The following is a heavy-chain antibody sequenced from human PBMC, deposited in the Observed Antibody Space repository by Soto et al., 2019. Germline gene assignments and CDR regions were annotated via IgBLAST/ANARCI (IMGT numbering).Heavy chain of an antibody. V-gene: IGHV3-13*01. D-gene: IGHD2-2*01. CDR1: GFTFSSYD. J-gene: IGHJ6*03. CDR3: ARATAAMPYYYYYYMDV. Sequence: PGGSLRLSCAASGFTFSSYDMHWVRQATGKGLEWVSAIGTAGDTYYPGSVKGRFTISRENAKNSLYLQMNSLRAGDTAVYYCARATAAMPYYYYYYMDVWGKGTTVTVSS. CDR2: IGTAGDT.